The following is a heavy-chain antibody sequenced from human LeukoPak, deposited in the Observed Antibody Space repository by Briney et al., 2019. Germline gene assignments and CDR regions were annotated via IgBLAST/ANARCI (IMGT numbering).Heavy chain of an antibody. CDR2: IYNSGST. CDR3: ARERLRSFDY. J-gene: IGHJ4*02. D-gene: IGHD4-17*01. Sequence: PSETLSLTCTVSGGSITGYYWSWIRQPSGKGLEWIGYIYNSGSTNYNPSLKSRVTISVDTSKNQFSLKLTSVTAADTAVYYCARERLRSFDYWGQGTLVTVSS. V-gene: IGHV4-59*01. CDR1: GGSITGYY.